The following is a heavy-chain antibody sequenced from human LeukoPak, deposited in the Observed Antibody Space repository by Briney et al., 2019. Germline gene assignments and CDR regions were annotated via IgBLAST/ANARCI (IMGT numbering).Heavy chain of an antibody. J-gene: IGHJ4*02. CDR1: GGSFSGYY. D-gene: IGHD4-17*01. V-gene: IGHV4-34*01. CDR2: INHIGNT. CDR3: ARKTVPTGVDY. Sequence: SETLSLTCASYGGSFSGYYWSWIRQPPGKGLEWIGEINHIGNTGYNPSLKSRVTISVDTSKNQFSLKLSSVTAADTAVYYCARKTVPTGVDYRGQGTLVTVSS.